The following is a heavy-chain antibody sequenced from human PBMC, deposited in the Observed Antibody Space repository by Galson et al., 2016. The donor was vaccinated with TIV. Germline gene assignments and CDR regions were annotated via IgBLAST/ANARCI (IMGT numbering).Heavy chain of an antibody. Sequence: SVKVSCKASGYTFVTYYMHWVRQAPGQGLEWVGVIDHTSGGTTYAQRFQGRVTMTRDTSTSTVYMDLSNLRSDDTAVFYCAVWSNVYFFALWGQGTLITVSS. CDR3: AVWSNVYFFAL. J-gene: IGHJ4*02. D-gene: IGHD1-14*01. CDR2: IDHTSGGT. V-gene: IGHV1-46*01. CDR1: GYTFVTYY.